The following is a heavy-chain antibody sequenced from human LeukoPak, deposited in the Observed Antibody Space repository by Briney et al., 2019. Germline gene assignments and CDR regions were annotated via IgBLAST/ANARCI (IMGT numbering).Heavy chain of an antibody. Sequence: SETLSLTCTVSGGSISSYYWSWIRQPPGKGLEWIEYIYYSGSTNYNPSLKSRVTISVDTSKNQFSLKLSSVTAADTAVYYCAREQNWGYGDYGGFDYWGQGTLVTVSS. CDR1: GGSISSYY. D-gene: IGHD4-17*01. V-gene: IGHV4-59*01. CDR2: IYYSGST. CDR3: AREQNWGYGDYGGFDY. J-gene: IGHJ4*02.